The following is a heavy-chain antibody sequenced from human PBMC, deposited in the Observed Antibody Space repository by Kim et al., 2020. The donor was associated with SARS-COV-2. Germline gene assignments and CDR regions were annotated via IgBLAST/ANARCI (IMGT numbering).Heavy chain of an antibody. Sequence: GGSLRLSCASSGFTFSTYWMTWVRQAPGKGLEWVANINQDGSEKYYVDSVKGRFTISRDNAKNSLYLQMNSLRAEDTAVYYCARGRYVSGTWGQGTLVTVSS. CDR1: GFTFSTYW. CDR2: INQDGSEK. J-gene: IGHJ5*02. V-gene: IGHV3-7*01. D-gene: IGHD3-10*01. CDR3: ARGRYVSGT.